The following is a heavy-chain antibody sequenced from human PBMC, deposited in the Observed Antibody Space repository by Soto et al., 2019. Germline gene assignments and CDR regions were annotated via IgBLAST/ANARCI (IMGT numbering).Heavy chain of an antibody. CDR1: GGSCSGYS. Sequence: SETLSLTCVVYGGSCSGYSWSWIRQPPGKGLEWIGEINHSGSTNYNPSLKSRVTISVDTSKNQFSLKLSSVTAADTAVFYCARLSITMVRGVPPHMDVWGQGTTVTVS. J-gene: IGHJ6*02. V-gene: IGHV4-34*01. CDR3: ARLSITMVRGVPPHMDV. CDR2: INHSGST. D-gene: IGHD3-10*01.